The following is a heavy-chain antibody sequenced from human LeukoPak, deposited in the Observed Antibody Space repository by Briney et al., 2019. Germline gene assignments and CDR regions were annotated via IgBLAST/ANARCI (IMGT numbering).Heavy chain of an antibody. CDR2: ICYSGST. CDR3: AREPQGARDAFDI. D-gene: IGHD1-26*01. CDR1: GGSISSYY. Sequence: SETLSLTCTVSGGSISSYYWSWIRQPPGKGLEWIGYICYSGSTNYNPSLKSRVTISVDTSKNQFSLKLSSVTAADTAVYYCAREPQGARDAFDIWGQGTMVTVSS. J-gene: IGHJ3*02. V-gene: IGHV4-59*01.